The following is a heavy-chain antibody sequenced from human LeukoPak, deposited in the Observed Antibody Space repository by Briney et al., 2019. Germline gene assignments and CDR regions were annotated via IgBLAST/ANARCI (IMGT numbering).Heavy chain of an antibody. CDR1: GYSFSNYW. CDR3: ARKSGSYYYFDY. D-gene: IGHD1-26*01. J-gene: IGHJ4*02. V-gene: IGHV5-51*01. Sequence: GESLKISCKGSGYSFSNYWIGWLRQMPGKGLEWMGIIYPGDSDTRFSPSFQGQVTISADKSISTAYLQWSSLKASDTAMYYCARKSGSYYYFDYWGQGTLVTVSS. CDR2: IYPGDSDT.